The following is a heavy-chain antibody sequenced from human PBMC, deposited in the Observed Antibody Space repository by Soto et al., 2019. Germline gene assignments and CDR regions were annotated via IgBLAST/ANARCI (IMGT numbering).Heavy chain of an antibody. V-gene: IGHV2-5*02. Sequence: QITLNESGPTPVKPRQTLTLTCTFSGFSLTTSGVGVGWIRQSPGKAPEWLALIYWDDDKRYSPSQKSRLTITKVTSKNLVVLTMADLDPADTATYYCAHRVLRTVFGLVTTTASYFDFWGQGTPVAVSS. CDR2: IYWDDDK. D-gene: IGHD3-3*01. CDR1: GFSLTTSGVG. J-gene: IGHJ4*02. CDR3: AHRVLRTVFGLVTTTASYFDF.